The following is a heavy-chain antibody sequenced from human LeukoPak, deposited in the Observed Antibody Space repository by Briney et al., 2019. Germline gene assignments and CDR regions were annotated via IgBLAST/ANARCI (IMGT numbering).Heavy chain of an antibody. Sequence: SETLSLTCTVSGGSISSGDYYWSWIRQPPGKGLEWIGYIYYSGSTYYNPSLKSRVAISVDTLNNQFSLNLRSVTAADTAVYYCARPRRETTWSSSFDVWGQGTPVTVSS. CDR3: ARPRRETTWSSSFDV. J-gene: IGHJ4*02. CDR1: GGSISSGDYY. D-gene: IGHD1-14*01. CDR2: IYYSGST. V-gene: IGHV4-30-4*01.